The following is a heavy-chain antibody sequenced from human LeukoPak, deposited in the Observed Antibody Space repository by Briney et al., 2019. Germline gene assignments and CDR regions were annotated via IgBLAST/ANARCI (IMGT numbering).Heavy chain of an antibody. V-gene: IGHV3-74*01. Sequence: GGSLRLSCAASGFTFSSYWMHWVRQAPGKGLMWLSRINSDESSTSYADSVKGRFTVSRDNAQNTLYLQMNSLRAEDTAVYYCARALAVAGSVGGLVDWGQGTLVTVSS. J-gene: IGHJ4*02. D-gene: IGHD6-19*01. CDR1: GFTFSSYW. CDR2: INSDESST. CDR3: ARALAVAGSVGGLVD.